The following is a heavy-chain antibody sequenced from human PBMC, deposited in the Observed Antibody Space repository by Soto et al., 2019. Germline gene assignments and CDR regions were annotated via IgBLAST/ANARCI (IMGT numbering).Heavy chain of an antibody. V-gene: IGHV4-59*01. D-gene: IGHD5-18*01. CDR1: GASISRYY. J-gene: IGHJ4*02. Sequence: PSETLSLTCTVSGASISRYYWSWIRQSPGKGLEWIGYLYNTGSTIYNPSLKSRVTISVDTSKNQFSLKLSSVTAADTAVYYCAREGYNFGPFDYRAQGALVTVSS. CDR2: LYNTGST. CDR3: AREGYNFGPFDY.